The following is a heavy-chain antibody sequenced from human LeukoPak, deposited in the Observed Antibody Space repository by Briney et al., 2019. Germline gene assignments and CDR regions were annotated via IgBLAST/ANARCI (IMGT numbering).Heavy chain of an antibody. CDR3: ARGPAAIHDWFDP. V-gene: IGHV4-34*01. CDR1: GGSFSGYY. J-gene: IGHJ5*02. CDR2: INHSGST. Sequence: SETLSLTCAVYGGSFSGYYWSWIRQPPGKGLEWIGEINHSGSTNYNPSLKSRVTISADTSKNQFSLKLSSVTAADTAVYYCARGPAAIHDWFDPWGQGTLVTVSS. D-gene: IGHD2-2*01.